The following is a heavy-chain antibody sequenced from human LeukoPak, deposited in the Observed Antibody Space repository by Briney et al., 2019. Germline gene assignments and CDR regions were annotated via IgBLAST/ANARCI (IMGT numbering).Heavy chain of an antibody. J-gene: IGHJ4*02. V-gene: IGHV3-23*01. CDR1: GFTFSSYA. D-gene: IGHD3-10*01. Sequence: GGSLRLSCAASGFTFSSYAMSWVRQAPGKGLEWVSTISGSGGSTYYADSVKGRFTISRDNSKSTLYLQMNSLRAEDTAVYYCAKEFIAGLLQLFDCWGQGTLVTVSS. CDR3: AKEFIAGLLQLFDC. CDR2: ISGSGGST.